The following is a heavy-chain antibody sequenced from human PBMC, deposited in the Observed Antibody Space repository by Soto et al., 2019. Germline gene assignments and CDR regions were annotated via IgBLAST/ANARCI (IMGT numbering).Heavy chain of an antibody. Sequence: QITLKESGPPLVKPTQTLTLTCTFSGFSLSTSGVGVGWIRQPPGKALEWLALIYWDDDKRYSPSLKSRLTITKDTCKNQVVLTMTNMDPVDTATYYCAHRRARLVIDAFDLWGQGTMVTVSS. CDR1: GFSLSTSGVG. J-gene: IGHJ3*01. CDR2: IYWDDDK. D-gene: IGHD3-9*01. V-gene: IGHV2-5*02. CDR3: AHRRARLVIDAFDL.